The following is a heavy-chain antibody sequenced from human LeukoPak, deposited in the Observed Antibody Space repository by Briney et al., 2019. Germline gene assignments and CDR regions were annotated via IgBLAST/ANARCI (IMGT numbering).Heavy chain of an antibody. CDR3: ARTLTTVTPFDY. CDR2: ISGDGGST. J-gene: IGHJ4*02. D-gene: IGHD4-17*01. CDR1: GFTFDDYA. V-gene: IGHV3-43*02. Sequence: GGSLRLSCAASGFTFDDYAMHWVRQAPGRGLEWVSLISGDGGSTYYADSVKGRFTISRDNAKNSLYLQMNSLRAEDTAVYYCARTLTTVTPFDYWGQGTLVTVSS.